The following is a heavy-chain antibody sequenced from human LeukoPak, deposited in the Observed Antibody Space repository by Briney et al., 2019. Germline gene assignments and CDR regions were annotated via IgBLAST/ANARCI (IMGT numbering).Heavy chain of an antibody. CDR1: GFTFSDYY. D-gene: IGHD2-15*01. V-gene: IGHV3-11*01. Sequence: PGGSLRLSCAASGFTFSDYYMSWIRQAPGKGLEWVSYISSSGSTIYYADSVKGRFTISRDNAKNSLYLQMNSLGAEDTAVYYCARQISSYSHFDYWGQGTLVTVSS. J-gene: IGHJ4*02. CDR3: ARQISSYSHFDY. CDR2: ISSSGSTI.